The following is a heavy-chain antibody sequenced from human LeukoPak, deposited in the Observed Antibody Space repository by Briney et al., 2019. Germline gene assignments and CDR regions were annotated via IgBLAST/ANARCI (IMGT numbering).Heavy chain of an antibody. CDR3: ASRNLGQ. V-gene: IGHV4-34*01. J-gene: IGHJ4*02. CDR1: GGSFCGYY. Sequence: SETLSLTCAVYGGSFCGYYWSWIRQPPGKGLEWIGEINHSGSTNYNPSLKSRVTISVDTSKNQFSLKLSSVTAADTAVYYCASRNLGQWGQGTLVTVSS. CDR2: INHSGST.